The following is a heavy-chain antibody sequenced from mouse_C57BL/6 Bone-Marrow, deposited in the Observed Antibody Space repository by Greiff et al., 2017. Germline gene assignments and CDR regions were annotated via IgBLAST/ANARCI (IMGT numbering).Heavy chain of an antibody. CDR2: IDPENGDT. CDR3: TTCLPTRVAWFAY. CDR1: GFNFKDDY. D-gene: IGHD2-12*01. J-gene: IGHJ3*01. V-gene: IGHV14-4*01. Sequence: EVQLQQSGAELVRPGASVKLSCTASGFNFKDDYMHWVKQRPEQGLEWIGWIDPENGDTEYASKFQGKATITADTSSNTAYLQLSSLTSEDTAVYYCTTCLPTRVAWFAYWGQGTLVTVSA.